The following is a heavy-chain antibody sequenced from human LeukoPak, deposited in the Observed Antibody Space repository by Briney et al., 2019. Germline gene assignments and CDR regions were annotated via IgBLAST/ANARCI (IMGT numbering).Heavy chain of an antibody. CDR3: AKVAGSYSYYFDY. CDR1: GFTFDDYA. V-gene: IGHV3-9*01. Sequence: PGGSLRLSCAASGFTFDDYAMHWVRQAPGKGLEWVSGISWNSGSIGYADSVKGRFTISRDNSKNTLYLQMNSLRAEDTAVYYCAKVAGSYSYYFDYWGQGTLVTVSS. CDR2: ISWNSGSI. D-gene: IGHD1-26*01. J-gene: IGHJ4*02.